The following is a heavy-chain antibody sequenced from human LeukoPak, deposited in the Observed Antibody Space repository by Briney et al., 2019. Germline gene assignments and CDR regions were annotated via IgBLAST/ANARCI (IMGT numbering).Heavy chain of an antibody. CDR3: ARASRGFYPNHAFDI. D-gene: IGHD1-14*01. Sequence: PSETLSLTCTVSGGSISSSSYYWGWIRQPPGKGLEWIGSIYYSGSTYYNPSLKSRVTISVDTSKNQFSLKLSSVTAADTAVYYCARASRGFYPNHAFDIWGQGTMVTVSS. J-gene: IGHJ3*02. V-gene: IGHV4-39*07. CDR2: IYYSGST. CDR1: GGSISSSSYY.